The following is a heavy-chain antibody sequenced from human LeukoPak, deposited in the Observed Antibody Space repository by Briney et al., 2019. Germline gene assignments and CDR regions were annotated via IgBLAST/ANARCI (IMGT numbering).Heavy chain of an antibody. Sequence: SESLSLTCTVSGGSISSYYWSWIRQPPGKGLEWIGYIYYSGSTNYNPSLKSRVTISVDTSKNQFSLKLSSVTAADTAVYYCARRNVYSSSWDYFDYWGQGTLVTVSS. J-gene: IGHJ4*02. CDR2: IYYSGST. CDR1: GGSISSYY. CDR3: ARRNVYSSSWDYFDY. D-gene: IGHD6-13*01. V-gene: IGHV4-59*08.